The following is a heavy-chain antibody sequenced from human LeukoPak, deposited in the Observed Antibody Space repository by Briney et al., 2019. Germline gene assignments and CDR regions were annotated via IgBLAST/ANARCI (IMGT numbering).Heavy chain of an antibody. CDR2: INPNSGGT. D-gene: IGHD1-26*01. J-gene: IGHJ4*02. CDR1: GYTFTGYY. V-gene: IGHV1-2*02. CDR3: AREWDSGSPPDFDY. Sequence: GASVKVSCKASGYTFTGYYMHWVRQAPGQGLEWMGWINPNSGGTNYAQKFQGRVTMTRDTSISTAYMELSRLRSDDTAVYYCAREWDSGSPPDFDYWGQGTLVTVSS.